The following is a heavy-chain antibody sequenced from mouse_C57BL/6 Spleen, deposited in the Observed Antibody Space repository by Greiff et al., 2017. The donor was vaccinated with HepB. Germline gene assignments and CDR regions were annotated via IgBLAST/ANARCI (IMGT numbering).Heavy chain of an antibody. V-gene: IGHV1-69*01. J-gene: IGHJ1*03. Sequence: QVQLKQSGAELVMPGASVKLSCKASGYTFTSYWMHWVKQRPGQGLEWIGEIDPSDSYTNYNQKFKGKSTLTVDKSSSTAYMQLSSLTSEDSAVYYCARNRNCYWYFDVWGTGTTVTVSS. CDR2: IDPSDSYT. CDR3: ARNRNCYWYFDV. CDR1: GYTFTSYW. D-gene: IGHD2-1*01.